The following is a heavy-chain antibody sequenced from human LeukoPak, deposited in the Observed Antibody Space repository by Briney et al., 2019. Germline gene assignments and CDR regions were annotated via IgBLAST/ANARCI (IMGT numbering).Heavy chain of an antibody. Sequence: GRSLRLSCAASGITFSTYGMNWVRQAPGKGLEWVASIWYDGTNKYYGDSVKGRFTISRDNSKNTLYLQMNSLRAEDTAVYYCAKALCSSTSCYRFDYWGQGILVTVSS. V-gene: IGHV3-33*06. CDR2: IWYDGTNK. CDR1: GITFSTYG. J-gene: IGHJ4*02. CDR3: AKALCSSTSCYRFDY. D-gene: IGHD2-2*01.